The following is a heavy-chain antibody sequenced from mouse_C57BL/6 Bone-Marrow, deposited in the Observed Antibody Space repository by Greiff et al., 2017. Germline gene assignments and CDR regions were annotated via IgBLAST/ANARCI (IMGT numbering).Heavy chain of an antibody. CDR1: GFSLSTFGMG. J-gene: IGHJ2*01. CDR3: VPHWVCYFDY. Sequence: QVQLKESGPGILQPSQTLSLTCSFSGFSLSTFGMGVGWIRQPSGKGLEWLAHIWWDDDKYYNPALKSRLTNSKETAKNQIFLKIANVDTADTATDYPVPHWVCYFDYWGQGTTLPVSS. V-gene: IGHV8-8*01. CDR2: IWWDDDK.